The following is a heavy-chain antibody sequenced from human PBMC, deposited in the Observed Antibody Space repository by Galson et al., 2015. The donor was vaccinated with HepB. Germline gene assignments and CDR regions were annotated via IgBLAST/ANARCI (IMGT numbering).Heavy chain of an antibody. CDR1: GFTFSNAW. D-gene: IGHD3-3*01. V-gene: IGHV3-15*01. CDR3: TTDRPTYYDFWSGYYTFDY. J-gene: IGHJ4*02. CDR2: IKSKTDGGTT. Sequence: LRLSCAASGFTFSNAWMSWVRQAPGKGLEWVGRIKSKTDGGTTDYAAPVKGRFTISRDDSKNTLYLQMNSLKTEDTAVYYCTTDRPTYYDFWSGYYTFDYWGQGTLVTVSS.